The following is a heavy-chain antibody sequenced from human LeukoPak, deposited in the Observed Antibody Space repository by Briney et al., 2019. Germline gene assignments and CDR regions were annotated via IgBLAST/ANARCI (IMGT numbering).Heavy chain of an antibody. J-gene: IGHJ3*02. V-gene: IGHV3-33*01. CDR3: ARDQGYYYDSSGYDAFDI. D-gene: IGHD3-22*01. CDR2: IWYDGSNK. CDR1: GLTFSSYG. Sequence: PGRSLRLSCAASGLTFSSYGMHWVRQAPGKGLEWVAVIWYDGSNKYYADSVKGRFTISRDNSKNTLYLQMNSLRAEDTAVYYCARDQGYYYDSSGYDAFDIWGQGTMVTVSS.